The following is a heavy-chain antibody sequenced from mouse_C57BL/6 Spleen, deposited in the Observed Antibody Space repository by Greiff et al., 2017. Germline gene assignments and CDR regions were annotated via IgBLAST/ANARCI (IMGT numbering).Heavy chain of an antibody. Sequence: QVQLKQSGAELMKPGASVTLSCKATGYTFTGYWIEWVKQRPGHGLEWIGEILPGSGSTNYNEKFKGKATFTADTASNTAYMQLSSLTTEDSAIYYCAREEVYGNFRFAYWGQGTLVTVSA. CDR1: GYTFTGYW. V-gene: IGHV1-9*01. D-gene: IGHD2-1*01. J-gene: IGHJ3*01. CDR2: ILPGSGST. CDR3: AREEVYGNFRFAY.